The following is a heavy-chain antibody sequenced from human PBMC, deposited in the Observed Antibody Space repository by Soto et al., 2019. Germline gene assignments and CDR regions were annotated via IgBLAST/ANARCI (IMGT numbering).Heavy chain of an antibody. J-gene: IGHJ4*02. CDR2: VNAGNCNT. Sequence: QVQLVQSGAEVKKPGASVKVSCRASGYPFINYAIHWVRQAPGQGLEWMGWVNAGNCNTKYSLMLEGRFTITCDTSASTVYMELGSLDSEDTAVYYCAREHDVLTVHSFDYWGQGTLVTVTS. D-gene: IGHD3-9*01. CDR3: AREHDVLTVHSFDY. CDR1: GYPFINYA. V-gene: IGHV1-3*01.